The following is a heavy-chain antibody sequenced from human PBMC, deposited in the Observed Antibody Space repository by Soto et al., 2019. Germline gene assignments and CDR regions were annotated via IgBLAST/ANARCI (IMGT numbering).Heavy chain of an antibody. CDR2: IYYSGST. Sequence: SETLSLTCTVSGGSISSYYWSWIRQPPGKGLEWIGYIYYSGSTNYNPSLKSRVTISVDTSKNQFSLKLSSVTAADTAVYYCARGSTRIAARPGYFDYWGQGTLVTVSS. J-gene: IGHJ4*02. CDR1: GGSISSYY. V-gene: IGHV4-59*01. CDR3: ARGSTRIAARPGYFDY. D-gene: IGHD6-6*01.